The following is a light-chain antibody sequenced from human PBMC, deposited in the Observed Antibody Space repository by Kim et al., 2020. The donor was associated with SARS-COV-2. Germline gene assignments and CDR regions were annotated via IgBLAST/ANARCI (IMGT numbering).Light chain of an antibody. CDR3: CSYAGGYNVI. Sequence: QVVTIPCSGTSSVVGVYNYVSWYQTLPGKAPKLMIYDVTKRPSGVPDSFSGSKSGNTASLTISGLQAEDEADYYCCSYAGGYNVIFGGGTQLTVL. V-gene: IGLV2-11*01. J-gene: IGLJ2*01. CDR2: DVT. CDR1: SSVVGVYNY.